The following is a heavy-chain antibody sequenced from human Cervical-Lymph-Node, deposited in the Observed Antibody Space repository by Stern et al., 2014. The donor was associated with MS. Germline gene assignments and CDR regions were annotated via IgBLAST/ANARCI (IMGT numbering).Heavy chain of an antibody. D-gene: IGHD3-3*01. CDR1: GGSISSGGYY. J-gene: IGHJ4*02. CDR3: ARVPYDFWSGYYPFDY. CDR2: IYYSGST. V-gene: IGHV4-31*03. Sequence: LQLQESGPGLVKPSQTLSLTCTVSGGSISSGGYYWSWIRQPPGKGLEWIGYIYYSGSTYYNPSLKSRVTISVDTSKNQFSLKLSSVTAADTAVYYCARVPYDFWSGYYPFDYWGQGTLVTVSS.